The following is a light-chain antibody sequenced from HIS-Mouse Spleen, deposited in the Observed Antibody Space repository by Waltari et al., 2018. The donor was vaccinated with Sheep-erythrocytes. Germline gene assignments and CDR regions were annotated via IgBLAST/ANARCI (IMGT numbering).Light chain of an antibody. CDR3: QQYNNWPPPYT. J-gene: IGKJ2*01. CDR1: QSVSSN. V-gene: IGKV3-15*01. Sequence: EIVMTQSPATLSVSPGERATLPCRASQSVSSNLAWYQQKPGQGPRLLIYGVSTRATGIPARCSGSGSGTEFTLTISSMQSEDFAVYYCQQYNNWPPPYTFGQGTKLEIK. CDR2: GVS.